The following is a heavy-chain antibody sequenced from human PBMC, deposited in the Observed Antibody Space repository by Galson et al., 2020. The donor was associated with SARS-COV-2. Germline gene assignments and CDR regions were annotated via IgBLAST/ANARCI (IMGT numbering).Heavy chain of an antibody. V-gene: IGHV3-13*01. J-gene: IGHJ3*02. Sequence: GGSLRLSCEASGFTFSSYDMHWARQATGKGLEWVSAIGTAGDTYYPGSVKGRFTISRENAKNSWYLQMNSLRAGDTAVYYCARAHQVAGRGEDACDIWGQGTMVTVSS. D-gene: IGHD6-19*01. CDR1: GFTFSSYD. CDR3: ARAHQVAGRGEDACDI. CDR2: IGTAGDT.